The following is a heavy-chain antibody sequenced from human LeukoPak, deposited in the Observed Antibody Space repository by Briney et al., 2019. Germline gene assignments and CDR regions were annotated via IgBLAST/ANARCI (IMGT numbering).Heavy chain of an antibody. J-gene: IGHJ5*02. CDR3: ARESYCGGDCYAFDP. CDR1: GGTFSSYA. D-gene: IGHD2-21*02. CDR2: IIPIFGTA. V-gene: IGHV1-69*06. Sequence: ASVKVSCKASGGTFSSYAISWVRQAPGQGLEWMGGIIPIFGTANYAQKFQGRVTITADKSTSTAYMELSSLRSEDTAVYYCARESYCGGDCYAFDPWGQGTLVTVSS.